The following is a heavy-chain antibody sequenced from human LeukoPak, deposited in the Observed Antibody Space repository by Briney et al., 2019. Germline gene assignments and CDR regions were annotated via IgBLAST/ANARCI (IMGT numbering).Heavy chain of an antibody. CDR1: GFTFSSYG. CDR3: AKLPSRRVTKEPFDY. CDR2: ISYDGSNK. V-gene: IGHV3-30*18. J-gene: IGHJ4*02. Sequence: GGSLRLSCAASGFTFSSYGMHWVRQAPGKGLEWVAVISYDGSNKYYADSVKGRFTISRDNSKNTLYLQMNSLRAEDTAVYYCAKLPSRRVTKEPFDYWGQGTLVTVSS. D-gene: IGHD2-21*02.